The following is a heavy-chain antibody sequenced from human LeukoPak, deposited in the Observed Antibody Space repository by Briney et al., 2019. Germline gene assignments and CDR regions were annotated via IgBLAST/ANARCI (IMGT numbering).Heavy chain of an antibody. V-gene: IGHV3-30-3*01. Sequence: PGGSLRLSCAASGFTFSSYAMHWVRQAPGKGLEWVAVISYDGSNKYYADSVKGRFTISRDNSKNTLYLQMNSLRAEDTAVYYCARDKRSADIVVDWFDPWGQGTLVTVSS. D-gene: IGHD2-2*01. CDR2: ISYDGSNK. CDR1: GFTFSSYA. CDR3: ARDKRSADIVVDWFDP. J-gene: IGHJ5*02.